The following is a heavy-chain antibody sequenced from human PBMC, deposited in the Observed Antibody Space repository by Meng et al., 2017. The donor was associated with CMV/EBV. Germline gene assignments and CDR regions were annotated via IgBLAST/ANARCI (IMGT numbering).Heavy chain of an antibody. CDR2: IRYDGSNK. J-gene: IGHJ4*02. V-gene: IGHV3-30*02. CDR3: AKEGYGGKSCYLDY. CDR1: GFTFSSYG. Sequence: GGSLRLSCAASGFTFSSYGMHWVRQAPGKGLERVAFIRYDGSNKYYADSVKGRFTISRDNSKNTLYLQMNSLRAEDTAVYYCAKEGYGGKSCYLDYWGQGTLVTVSS. D-gene: IGHD4-23*01.